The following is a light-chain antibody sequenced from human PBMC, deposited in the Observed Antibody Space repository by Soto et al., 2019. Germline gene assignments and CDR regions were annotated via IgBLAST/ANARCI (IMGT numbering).Light chain of an antibody. CDR1: QSIGDS. CDR3: QQYNGYSRT. J-gene: IGKJ1*01. V-gene: IGKV1-5*01. CDR2: DVS. Sequence: DIQMTQSPSTLSASVGDRVTITCRASQSIGDSLAWYQQKPGKAPYLLISDVSSLERGVPSRFSGSGSGTEFTLTIRSMQPDDFATFYCQQYNGYSRTFGQGTKV.